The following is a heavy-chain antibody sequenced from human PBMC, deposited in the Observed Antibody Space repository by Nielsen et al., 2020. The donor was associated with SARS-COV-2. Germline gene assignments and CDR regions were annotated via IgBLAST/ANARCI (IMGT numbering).Heavy chain of an antibody. CDR3: AAYYASGSYSSGSSNYYYYGKDV. Sequence: VRQAPGKGLEWVANIKQDGSEKYYVDSVKGRFTISRDNAKNSLYLQMNSLRAEDTAVYYCAAYYASGSYSSGSSNYYYYGKDVWGQGTTVTVSS. V-gene: IGHV3-7*01. D-gene: IGHD3-10*01. CDR2: IKQDGSEK. J-gene: IGHJ6*02.